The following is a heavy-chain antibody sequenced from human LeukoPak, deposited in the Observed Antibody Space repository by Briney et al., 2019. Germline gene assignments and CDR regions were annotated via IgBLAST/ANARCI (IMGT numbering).Heavy chain of an antibody. D-gene: IGHD6-13*01. CDR1: EYIFTDYC. Sequence: GASVKVSCKGSEYIFTDYCIHWVRQAPGHGLEWKGLVSPKTGSSKCAQKFQGRVTMTRDTSITKVYMEMSGLTSDDTAVYFCARGPGAGTYCDSWGQGSLVTVSS. V-gene: IGHV1-2*02. CDR3: ARGPGAGTYCDS. CDR2: VSPKTGSS. J-gene: IGHJ4*02.